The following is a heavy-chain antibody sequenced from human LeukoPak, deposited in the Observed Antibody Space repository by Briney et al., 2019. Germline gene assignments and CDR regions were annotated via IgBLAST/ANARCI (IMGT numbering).Heavy chain of an antibody. Sequence: PSETLSLTCTVSGGSISSSSYYWGWIRQPPGKGLEWIGSIYYSGSTYYNPSLKSRVTISVDTSKNQFSLKLSSVTAADTAVYYCARQVWYGCSDYWGQGTLVTVSS. CDR2: IYYSGST. V-gene: IGHV4-39*01. CDR3: ARQVWYGCSDY. J-gene: IGHJ4*02. D-gene: IGHD6-13*01. CDR1: GGSISSSSYY.